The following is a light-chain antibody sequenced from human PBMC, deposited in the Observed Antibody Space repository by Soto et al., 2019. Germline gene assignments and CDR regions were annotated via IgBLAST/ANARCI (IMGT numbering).Light chain of an antibody. CDR1: QSVSKY. V-gene: IGKV3-11*01. CDR2: DAS. J-gene: IGKJ4*01. CDR3: QQRSNWPQIT. Sequence: EIVLTQSPATLSLSPGVRATLSCRVSQSVSKYLAWYQQKPGQAPRLLIHDASNRATGIPARFSGSGSGTDFTLTISSLEPEDFGVYYCQQRSNWPQITFGGGTKVEIK.